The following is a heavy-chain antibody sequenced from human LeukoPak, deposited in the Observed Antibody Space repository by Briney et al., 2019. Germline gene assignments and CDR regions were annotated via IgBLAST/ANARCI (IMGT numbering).Heavy chain of an antibody. Sequence: SETLSLTCAVYGGSFSGYYWSWIRQPPGKGLEWIGEINHSGSTNYNPSLKSRVTISVDTSKNQFSLKLSSVTAADTAVYYCARTLHIVVVTAKTPYNWFDPWGQGTLVTVSS. D-gene: IGHD2-21*02. J-gene: IGHJ5*02. V-gene: IGHV4-34*01. CDR1: GGSFSGYY. CDR2: INHSGST. CDR3: ARTLHIVVVTAKTPYNWFDP.